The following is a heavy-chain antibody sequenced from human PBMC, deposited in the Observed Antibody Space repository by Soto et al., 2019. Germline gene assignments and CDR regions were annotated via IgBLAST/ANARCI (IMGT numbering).Heavy chain of an antibody. J-gene: IGHJ4*02. CDR2: IYHSGST. D-gene: IGHD4-4*01. V-gene: IGHV4-30-2*01. CDR3: ARVRYSDNWHGLIDF. Sequence: TLSLPCTGSAGCISSGAFSFSWIRQQPERGLEWIGYIYHSGSTYYIPSLRSRVAISMDRAKNQFSLHLSSVTAEDTAVYFCARVRYSDNWHGLIDFWGLGTLVTVS. CDR1: AGCISSGAFS.